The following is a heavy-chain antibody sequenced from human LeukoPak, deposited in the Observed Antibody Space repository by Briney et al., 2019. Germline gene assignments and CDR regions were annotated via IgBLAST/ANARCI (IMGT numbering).Heavy chain of an antibody. Sequence: SVKVSCKASGGTFISYAISWVRQAPGQGLEWMGGIIPIFGTANYAQKFQGRVTITADESTSTAYMELSSLRSEDTAVYYCAREATLEYSSSSGRSPVDYWGQGTLVTVSS. CDR2: IIPIFGTA. CDR1: GGTFISYA. D-gene: IGHD6-6*01. CDR3: AREATLEYSSSSGRSPVDY. J-gene: IGHJ4*02. V-gene: IGHV1-69*13.